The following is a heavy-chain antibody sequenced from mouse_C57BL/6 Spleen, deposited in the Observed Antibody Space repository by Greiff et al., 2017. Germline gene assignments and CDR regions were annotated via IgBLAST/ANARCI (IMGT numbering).Heavy chain of an antibody. V-gene: IGHV5-17*01. D-gene: IGHD1-1*01. Sequence: EVQGVESGGGLVKPGGSLKLSCAASGFTFSDYGMHWVRQAPEKGLEWVAYISSGSSTIYYADTVKGRFTISRDNAKNTLFLQMTSLRSEDTAMYYCARGITTVVDPLDYWGQGTTLTVSS. CDR3: ARGITTVVDPLDY. J-gene: IGHJ2*01. CDR2: ISSGSSTI. CDR1: GFTFSDYG.